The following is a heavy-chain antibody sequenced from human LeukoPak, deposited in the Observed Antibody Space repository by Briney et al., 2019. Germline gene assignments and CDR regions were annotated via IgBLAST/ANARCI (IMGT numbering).Heavy chain of an antibody. D-gene: IGHD5-24*01. CDR2: IYYNGNI. CDR1: GGSIRNYY. CDR3: ARHGPTYFDY. Sequence: SETLSLTCTVSGGSIRNYYWSWIRRPPGKGLEWIGHIYYNGNINYTPSLKSRVTMSVDTSKNQFSLKLSSVTAADTAVYYCARHGPTYFDYWGQGTLVTVSS. J-gene: IGHJ4*02. V-gene: IGHV4-59*01.